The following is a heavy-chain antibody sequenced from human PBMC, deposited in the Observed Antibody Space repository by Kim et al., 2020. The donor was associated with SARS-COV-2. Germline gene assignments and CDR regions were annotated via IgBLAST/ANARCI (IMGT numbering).Heavy chain of an antibody. CDR1: GFSFSDAS. D-gene: IGHD2-21*01. J-gene: IGHJ3*01. V-gene: IGHV3-73*01. Sequence: GGSLRLSCAASGFSFSDASMHWVRQASGKGLEWVGRIISKANGGATTYAASVKGRFTISRDDSKNTVYLQMNSLKTEDTAMYYCTIVAGDDFGVECASGVWGQGTMVTVSS. CDR2: IISKANGGAT. CDR3: TIVAGDDFGVECASGV.